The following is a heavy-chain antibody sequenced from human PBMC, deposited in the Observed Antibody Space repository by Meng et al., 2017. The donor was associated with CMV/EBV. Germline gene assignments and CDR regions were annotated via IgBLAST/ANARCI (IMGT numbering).Heavy chain of an antibody. V-gene: IGHV4-31*03. CDR1: GGSISSGGYY. D-gene: IGHD3-10*01. J-gene: IGHJ6*02. CDR2: IYYSGST. CDR3: ARVRFALWFGDRLPYGMDV. Sequence: SETLSLTCTVSGGSISSGGYYWSWIRQHPGKGLEWIGYIYYSGSTYYNPSLKSRVTISVDTSKNQFSLKLSSVTAADTAVYYCARVRFALWFGDRLPYGMDVWGQGTTVTVSS.